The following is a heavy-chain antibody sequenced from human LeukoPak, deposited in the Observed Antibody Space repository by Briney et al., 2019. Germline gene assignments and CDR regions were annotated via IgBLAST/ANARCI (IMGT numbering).Heavy chain of an antibody. D-gene: IGHD6-19*01. CDR1: GYTFTGYY. CDR3: ARDDTMYSSGWPTY. V-gene: IGHV1-2*02. J-gene: IGHJ4*02. Sequence: ASVKVSCKASGYTFTGYYMHWVRQAPGQGLEWMGWINPNSGGTNYAQKFQGRGTMTRDTSISTAYMELSRLRSDDTAVYYCARDDTMYSSGWPTYWGQGTLVTVSS. CDR2: INPNSGGT.